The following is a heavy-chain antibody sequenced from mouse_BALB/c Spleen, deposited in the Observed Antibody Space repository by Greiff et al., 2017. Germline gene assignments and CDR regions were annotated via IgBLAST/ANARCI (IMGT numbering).Heavy chain of an antibody. Sequence: ESGPGILQPSQTLSLTCSFSGFSLSTSGMGVSWIRQPSGKGLEWLAHIYWDDDKRYNPSLKSRLTISKDTSSNQVFLKITSVDTADTATYYCARRDYYGSSSYAMDYWGQGTSVTVSS. CDR1: GFSLSTSGMG. D-gene: IGHD1-1*01. J-gene: IGHJ4*01. V-gene: IGHV8-12*01. CDR3: ARRDYYGSSSYAMDY. CDR2: IYWDDDK.